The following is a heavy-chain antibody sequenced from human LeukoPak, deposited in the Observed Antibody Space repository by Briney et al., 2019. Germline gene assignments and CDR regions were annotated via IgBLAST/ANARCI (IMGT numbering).Heavy chain of an antibody. Sequence: TGGSLRLSCAASGFTFSSYAMSWVRQAPGKGLEWVSAISAGGGSTYYADSVKGRFTISRDSSENTLYLQMNSLRAEDTALYYCAKGRRDGYNYGYWGQGTPVTVSS. CDR3: AKGRRDGYNYGY. CDR2: ISAGGGST. V-gene: IGHV3-23*01. CDR1: GFTFSSYA. D-gene: IGHD5-24*01. J-gene: IGHJ4*02.